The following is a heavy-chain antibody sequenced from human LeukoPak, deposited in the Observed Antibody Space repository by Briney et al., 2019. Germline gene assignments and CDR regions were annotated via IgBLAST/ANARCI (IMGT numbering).Heavy chain of an antibody. CDR2: IKQDGSEK. D-gene: IGHD6-13*01. V-gene: IGHV3-7*01. CDR3: ARRVTPLNLQQLANLDY. CDR1: GFTFSSYW. Sequence: PGGSLRLSCAASGFTFSSYWMSWVRQAPGKGLEWVANIKQDGSEKYYVDSVKGRFTISRDNAKNSLYLQMNSLRAEDTAVYYCARRVTPLNLQQLANLDYWGQGTLVTVSS. J-gene: IGHJ4*02.